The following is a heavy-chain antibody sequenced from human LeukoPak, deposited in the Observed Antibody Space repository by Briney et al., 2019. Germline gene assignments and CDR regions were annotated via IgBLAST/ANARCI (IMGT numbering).Heavy chain of an antibody. CDR1: GFTFSIYA. Sequence: MAGGSLRLSCATSGFTFSIYAMTWVRQAPGKGLEWVAFIGHVAGDIFYADSVKGRFTISRDDANDSVYLQMNSLRVDDTAVYFCARVPYTGSMFDYWGHGTLVTVSS. D-gene: IGHD1-1*01. V-gene: IGHV3-21*01. CDR2: IGHVAGDI. J-gene: IGHJ4*01. CDR3: ARVPYTGSMFDY.